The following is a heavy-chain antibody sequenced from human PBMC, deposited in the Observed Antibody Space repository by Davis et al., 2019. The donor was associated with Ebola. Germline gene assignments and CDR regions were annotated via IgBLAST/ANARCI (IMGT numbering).Heavy chain of an antibody. D-gene: IGHD1-26*01. V-gene: IGHV3-64*04. CDR1: GFTFSSYA. CDR3: ARAEESYYVTFDAFDI. Sequence: GESLKISCSASGFTFSSYAMHWVRQAPGKGLDYVSAISSNGGSTYYADSVKGRFTISRDNSKNTLYLQMNSLRAEDTAVYYCARAEESYYVTFDAFDIWGQGTMVTVSS. CDR2: ISSNGGST. J-gene: IGHJ3*02.